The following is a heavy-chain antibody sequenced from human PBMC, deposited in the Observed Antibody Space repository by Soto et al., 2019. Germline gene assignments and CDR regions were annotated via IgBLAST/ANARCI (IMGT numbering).Heavy chain of an antibody. CDR2: INPSGGST. Sequence: ASVKVSCKASGYTFTSYDINWVRQATGQGLEWMGIINPSGGSTSYAQKFQGRVTMTRDTSTSTVYMELSSLRSEDTAVYYCARRAYQYYYDSSGYGTFDYWGQGTLVTVSS. J-gene: IGHJ4*02. D-gene: IGHD3-22*01. CDR3: ARRAYQYYYDSSGYGTFDY. CDR1: GYTFTSYD. V-gene: IGHV1-46*01.